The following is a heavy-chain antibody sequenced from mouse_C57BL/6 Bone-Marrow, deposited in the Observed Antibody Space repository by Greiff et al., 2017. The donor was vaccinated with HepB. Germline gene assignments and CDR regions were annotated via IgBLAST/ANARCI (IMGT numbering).Heavy chain of an antibody. V-gene: IGHV5-6*01. Sequence: EVKVVESGGDLVKPGGSLKLSCAASGFTFSSYGMSWVRQTPDKRLEWVATISSGGSYTYYPDSVKGRFTISRDNAKNTLYLQMSSLKSEDTAMYYCARLPYYFDYWGQGTTLTVSS. CDR1: GFTFSSYG. D-gene: IGHD5-5*01. J-gene: IGHJ2*01. CDR3: ARLPYYFDY. CDR2: ISSGGSYT.